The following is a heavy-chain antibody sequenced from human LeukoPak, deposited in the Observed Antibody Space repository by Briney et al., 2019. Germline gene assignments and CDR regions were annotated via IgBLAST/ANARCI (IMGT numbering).Heavy chain of an antibody. CDR2: IWYDGSNK. CDR3: ARDVIAAADHYYYYGMDV. V-gene: IGHV3-33*01. J-gene: IGHJ6*02. D-gene: IGHD6-13*01. CDR1: GFIFSSYG. Sequence: PGGSLRLSCAACGFIFSSYGMHWVRQAPGKGLEWVAAIWYDGSNKYYADSVKGRFTISRDNSKNTLYLQMNSLRAEDTAVYYCARDVIAAADHYYYYGMDVWGQGTTVTVSS.